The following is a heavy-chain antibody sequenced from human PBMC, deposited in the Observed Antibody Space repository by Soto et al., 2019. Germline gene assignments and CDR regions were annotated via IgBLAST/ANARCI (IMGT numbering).Heavy chain of an antibody. D-gene: IGHD2-21*02. V-gene: IGHV3-30*12. J-gene: IGHJ4*02. Sequence: PGGSLRLSCAASGFTFSSYGMHWVRQAPGKGLAWVAVIFYNGSNTYYADFVKGRLTISRDNSKNTRFLQMNSLRAEDTGVYYRARDALAYCGGDCYFDYWGQGTLVTV. CDR2: IFYNGSNT. CDR1: GFTFSSYG. CDR3: ARDALAYCGGDCYFDY.